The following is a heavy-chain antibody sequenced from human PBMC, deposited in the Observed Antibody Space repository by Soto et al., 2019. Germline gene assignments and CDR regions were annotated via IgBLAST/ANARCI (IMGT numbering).Heavy chain of an antibody. CDR3: ATDRGSSSFTYFYGMDV. CDR2: IIPILGIS. J-gene: IGHJ6*02. Sequence: QVQLVQSGAEVKKPGSSVKVSCKASGGTFSSNIISWVRQAPGQGLEWMGRIIPILGISNYAQKFQGRVTITADKSTSTAYMELSSLRSDDTAVYYCATDRGSSSFTYFYGMDVWGQGSTVTVSS. CDR1: GGTFSSNI. D-gene: IGHD6-13*01. V-gene: IGHV1-69*02.